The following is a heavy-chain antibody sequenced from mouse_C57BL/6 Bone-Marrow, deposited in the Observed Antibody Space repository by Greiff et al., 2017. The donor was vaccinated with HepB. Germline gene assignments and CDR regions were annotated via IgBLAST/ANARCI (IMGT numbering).Heavy chain of an antibody. CDR2: INPNNGGT. CDR3: ARGRQLRLRYAMDY. Sequence: VQLKESGPELVKPGASVKIPCKASGYTFTDYNMDWVKQSHGKSLEWIGDINPNNGGTIYNQKFKGKATLTVDKSSSTAYMELRSLTSEDTAVYYCARGRQLRLRYAMDYWGQGTSVTVSS. D-gene: IGHD3-2*02. J-gene: IGHJ4*01. CDR1: GYTFTDYN. V-gene: IGHV1-18*01.